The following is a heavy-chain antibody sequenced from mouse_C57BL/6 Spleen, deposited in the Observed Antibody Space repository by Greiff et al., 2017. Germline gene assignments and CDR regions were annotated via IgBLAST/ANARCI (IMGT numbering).Heavy chain of an antibody. CDR2: IHPNSGST. CDR1: GYTFTSYW. D-gene: IGHD2-2*01. CDR3: ARNGYARDYYAMDY. V-gene: IGHV1-64*01. Sequence: QVQLQQPGAELVKPGASVKLSCKASGYTFTSYWMHWVKQRPGQGLEWIGMIHPNSGSTNYNEKFKSKATLTVDKSSSTAYMQLSSLISEDSAVYYCARNGYARDYYAMDYWGQGTSVTVAS. J-gene: IGHJ4*01.